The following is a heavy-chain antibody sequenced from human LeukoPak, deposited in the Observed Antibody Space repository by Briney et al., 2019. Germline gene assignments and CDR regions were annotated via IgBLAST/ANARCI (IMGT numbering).Heavy chain of an antibody. Sequence: PVGSLRLSCAASGFTFDDYGMSWVRQAPGKGLEWVSGINWNGGRTGYAESVKGRFTISRDNAKNSLYLQMNSLRAEDTAVYYCAKEVRESAWYYFDYWGQGTLVTVSS. CDR3: AKEVRESAWYYFDY. CDR1: GFTFDDYG. J-gene: IGHJ4*02. V-gene: IGHV3-20*04. D-gene: IGHD3-10*01. CDR2: INWNGGRT.